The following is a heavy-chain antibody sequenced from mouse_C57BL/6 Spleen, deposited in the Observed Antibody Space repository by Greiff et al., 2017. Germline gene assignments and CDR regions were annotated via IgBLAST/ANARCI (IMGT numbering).Heavy chain of an antibody. J-gene: IGHJ2*01. D-gene: IGHD1-1*01. CDR1: GYTFTDYY. Sequence: EVQLQQSGPELVKPGASVKISCKASGYTFTDYYMNWVKQSHGKSLEWIGDINPNNGGTSYNQKFKGKATLTVDQSSSTAYMELRSLTSEDSAVYYCARRDYGSLYYFDYWGQGTTLTVSS. CDR2: INPNNGGT. CDR3: ARRDYGSLYYFDY. V-gene: IGHV1-26*01.